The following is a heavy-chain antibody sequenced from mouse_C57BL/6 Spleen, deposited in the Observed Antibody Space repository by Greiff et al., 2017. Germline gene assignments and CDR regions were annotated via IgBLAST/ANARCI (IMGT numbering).Heavy chain of an antibody. CDR3: ARPYYGSSWDY. V-gene: IGHV1-43*01. CDR1: GYSFTGYY. Sequence: EVQLQQSGPELVKPGASVKISCKASGYSFTGYYMHWVKQSSEKSLEWIGEINPSTGGTSYNQKFKGKATLTVDKSSSTAYMQLTSLTSEDSAVYYCARPYYGSSWDYWGQGTTLTVSS. D-gene: IGHD1-1*01. J-gene: IGHJ2*01. CDR2: INPSTGGT.